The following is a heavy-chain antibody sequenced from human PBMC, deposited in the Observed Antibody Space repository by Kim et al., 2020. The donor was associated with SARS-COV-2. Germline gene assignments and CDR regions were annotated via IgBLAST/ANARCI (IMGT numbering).Heavy chain of an antibody. V-gene: IGHV4-61*01. CDR3: ARDRPSSWLDYYYGMDV. CDR2: IYYSGST. Sequence: SETLSLTCTVSGGSVSSGSYYWSWIRQPPGKGLEWIGYIYYSGSTNYNPSLKSRVTISVDTSKNQFSLKLSSVTAADTAVYYCARDRPSSWLDYYYGMDV. CDR1: GGSVSSGSYY. J-gene: IGHJ6*01. D-gene: IGHD6-13*01.